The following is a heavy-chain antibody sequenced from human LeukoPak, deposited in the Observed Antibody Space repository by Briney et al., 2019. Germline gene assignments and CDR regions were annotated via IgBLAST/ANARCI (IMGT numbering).Heavy chain of an antibody. CDR3: ASHSFGARGSYYYYYMDV. J-gene: IGHJ6*03. CDR1: GFTFSSYW. D-gene: IGHD3-10*01. CDR2: IKQDGSEK. Sequence: GGSLRLSCAASGFTFSSYWMSWVRQAPGKGLEWVANIKQDGSEKYYVDSVKGRFTISRDNAKNSLYLQMNSLRAEDTAVYYCASHSFGARGSYYYYYMDVWGKGTTVTVSS. V-gene: IGHV3-7*01.